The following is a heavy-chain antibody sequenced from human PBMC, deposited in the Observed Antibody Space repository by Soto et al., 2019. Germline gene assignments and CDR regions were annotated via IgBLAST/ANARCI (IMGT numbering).Heavy chain of an antibody. Sequence: EVQLVESGGGLVQPGGSLRLSCAASGFTFSSYWMSWVRQAPGKGLEWVANIKQDGSEKYYVDSVKGRFTISRDNAKNSLYRQMNSLRAEDTAVYYCARDPLSRYYDILTGYYPGDAFDIWGQGTMVTVSS. D-gene: IGHD3-9*01. CDR3: ARDPLSRYYDILTGYYPGDAFDI. V-gene: IGHV3-7*01. J-gene: IGHJ3*02. CDR1: GFTFSSYW. CDR2: IKQDGSEK.